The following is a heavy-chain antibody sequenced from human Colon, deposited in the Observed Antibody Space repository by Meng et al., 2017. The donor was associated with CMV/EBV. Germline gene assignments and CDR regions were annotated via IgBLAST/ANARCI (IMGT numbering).Heavy chain of an antibody. CDR3: AMDISGRVDN. CDR2: LNEDGRST. V-gene: IGHV3-74*01. CDR1: GFTFSHYW. D-gene: IGHD3-22*01. Sequence: CDGYGFTFSHYWMHWVRQVPGEGLVWVSRLNEDGRSTDYADSVKGRFNISRDNARNTLYLQMNSLRGEDTAVYYCAMDISGRVDNWGQGTLVTVSS. J-gene: IGHJ4*02.